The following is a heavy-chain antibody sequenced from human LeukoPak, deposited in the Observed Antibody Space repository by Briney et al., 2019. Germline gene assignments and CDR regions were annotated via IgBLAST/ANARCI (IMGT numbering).Heavy chain of an antibody. V-gene: IGHV1-69*05. CDR1: GGTFSSYA. CDR3: ARCRSTSCYPFGAFDI. Sequence: ASAKVSCKASGGTFSSYAISWVRQAPGQGLEWMGGIIPIFGTANYAQKFQGRVTVTTDESTSTAYMELSSLRSEDTAVYYCARCRSTSCYPFGAFDIWGQGTMVTVSS. CDR2: IIPIFGTA. D-gene: IGHD2-2*01. J-gene: IGHJ3*02.